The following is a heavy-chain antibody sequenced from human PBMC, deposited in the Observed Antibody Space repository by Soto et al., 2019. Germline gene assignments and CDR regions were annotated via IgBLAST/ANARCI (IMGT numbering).Heavy chain of an antibody. CDR1: GYTFTSYD. CDR2: MNPNSGNT. V-gene: IGHV1-8*01. D-gene: IGHD6-13*01. CDR3: ARGSPVAAGTYDFDY. Sequence: QVQLVQSGADVTKPGASVKVSCKASGYTFTSYDINWVRQATGQGLQWMGWMNPNSGNTGYAQKFQGRVTMTRNTSISTAYMERSSVRSEDTAVYYCARGSPVAAGTYDFDYWGQGTLVTVSS. J-gene: IGHJ4*02.